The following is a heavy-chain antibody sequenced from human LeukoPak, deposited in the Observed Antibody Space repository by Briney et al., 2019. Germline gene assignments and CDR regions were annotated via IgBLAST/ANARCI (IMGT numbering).Heavy chain of an antibody. CDR2: ISGSTSAV. V-gene: IGHV3-48*02. J-gene: IGHJ4*02. CDR3: ARRERQSANYYYFDY. Sequence: GGSLRLSRAASGFTFTRYGMVWVRQAPGKGLEWVSYISGSTSAVYYADSVRGRFTISRDNAKNSLYLQMNSLRDDDTAVYYCARRERQSANYYYFDYWGRGTLVTVSS. D-gene: IGHD4/OR15-4a*01. CDR1: GFTFTRYG.